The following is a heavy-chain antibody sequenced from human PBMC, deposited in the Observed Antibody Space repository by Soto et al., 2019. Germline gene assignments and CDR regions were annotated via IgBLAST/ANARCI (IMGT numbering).Heavy chain of an antibody. CDR2: INPNSGGT. CDR1: GYTFTGYY. CDR3: ARAPFVTVVTPEVDY. V-gene: IGHV1-2*02. J-gene: IGHJ4*02. D-gene: IGHD2-21*02. Sequence: ASVKVSCKASGYTFTGYYMHWVRQAPGQGLEWMGWINPNSGGTNYAQKFQGRVTMTRDTSISTAYMELSRLRSDDTAVYYWARAPFVTVVTPEVDYWGQGTLVTVAS.